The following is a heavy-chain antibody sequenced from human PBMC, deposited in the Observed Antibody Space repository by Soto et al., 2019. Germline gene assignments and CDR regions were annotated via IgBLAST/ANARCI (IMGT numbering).Heavy chain of an antibody. V-gene: IGHV5-51*01. CDR3: ERNQADTILKYFDI. J-gene: IGHJ3*02. CDR2: IYPGDSDT. CDR1: GYSFTSYL. D-gene: IGHD3-3*01. Sequence: PVDSLKISCKCSGYSFTSYLIFFVLQMPGKGLEWMGIIYPGDSDTRYSPSFQGQVTISADKSISTAYLQWSSLKASDTAMYYCERNQADTILKYFDIWGPGPMV.